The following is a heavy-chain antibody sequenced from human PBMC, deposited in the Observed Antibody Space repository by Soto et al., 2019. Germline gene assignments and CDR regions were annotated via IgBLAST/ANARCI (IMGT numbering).Heavy chain of an antibody. Sequence: EVQLVESGGGLVQPGGSLKLSCAASGFTFSGSAMHWVRQASGKGLEWVGRIRSKANSYATAYAASVKGRFTISRDDSKNTAYLQMNSLNTEDTAVYYCTSSAFIDYYYYYGMDVWGQGTTVTVSS. CDR1: GFTFSGSA. J-gene: IGHJ6*02. V-gene: IGHV3-73*02. CDR3: TSSAFIDYYYYYGMDV. CDR2: IRSKANSYAT.